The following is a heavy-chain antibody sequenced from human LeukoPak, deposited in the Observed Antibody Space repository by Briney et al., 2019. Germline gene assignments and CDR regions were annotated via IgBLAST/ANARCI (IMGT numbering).Heavy chain of an antibody. CDR2: ISSSGSTI. V-gene: IGHV3-48*03. J-gene: IGHJ6*04. CDR3: AEHGITMIGGV. CDR1: GFTFSSYE. Sequence: GGSLRLSCAASGFTFSSYEMNWVRQAPGKGLEWVSYISSSGSTIYYADSVKGRFTISRDNAKNSLYLQMNSLRAEDTAVYYCAEHGITMIGGVWGKGTTVTISS. D-gene: IGHD3-10*02.